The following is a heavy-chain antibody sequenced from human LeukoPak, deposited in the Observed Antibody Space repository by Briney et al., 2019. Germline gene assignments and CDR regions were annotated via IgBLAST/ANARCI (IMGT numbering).Heavy chain of an antibody. CDR2: IKAKAHGGTI. CDR3: TTDGVGVEGATYDN. V-gene: IGHV3-15*01. D-gene: IGHD1-26*01. CDR1: GFTFSSYA. Sequence: PGGSLRLSCAASGFTFSSYAMHWVRQAPGKGLERVGRIKAKAHGGTIEYAAPVKGRFTISRDDSKNTLYLQMNSLKTEDTAVYYCTTDGVGVEGATYDNWGQGTLVSVSS. J-gene: IGHJ4*02.